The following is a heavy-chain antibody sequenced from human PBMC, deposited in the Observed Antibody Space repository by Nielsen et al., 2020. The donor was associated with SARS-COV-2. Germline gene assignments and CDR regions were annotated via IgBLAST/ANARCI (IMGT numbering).Heavy chain of an antibody. CDR3: ASSLEYYYDSSGYYRLLYYYYGMDV. Sequence: EGSLRLSCAASGFTFSSYWMHWVRQAPGKGLVWVSRINSDGSSTSYADSVKGRFTISRDNAKNTLYLQMNSLRAEDTAVYYCASSLEYYYDSSGYYRLLYYYYGMDVWGQGTTVTVSS. V-gene: IGHV3-74*01. J-gene: IGHJ6*02. CDR2: INSDGSST. CDR1: GFTFSSYW. D-gene: IGHD3-22*01.